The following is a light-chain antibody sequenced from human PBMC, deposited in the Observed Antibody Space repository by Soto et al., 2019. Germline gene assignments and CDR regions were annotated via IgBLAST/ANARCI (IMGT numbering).Light chain of an antibody. CDR1: SSDVGSYNL. Sequence: QSALTQPASVSGSPGQSITISCTGTSSDVGSYNLVSWYQQHPGKAPKLMIYEGSKRPSGVSNRFSGYKSVNTASLTISGLQAEDEADYYCCSDAGSSTFYVFGTGTKLTVL. CDR2: EGS. J-gene: IGLJ1*01. V-gene: IGLV2-23*03. CDR3: CSDAGSSTFYV.